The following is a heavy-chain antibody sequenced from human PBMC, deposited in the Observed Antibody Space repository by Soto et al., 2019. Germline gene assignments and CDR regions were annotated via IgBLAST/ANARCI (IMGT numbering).Heavy chain of an antibody. CDR1: GCTISSYA. Sequence: PGGSLGLSCSVSGCTISSYAMHWVRQSPGKGLEYVSSISSNGGSTYYADSVKGRFTISRDNSKNTLYLQMSSLRAEDTAVYYCVKDRYIEYWGQGTLVTVSS. CDR2: ISSNGGST. V-gene: IGHV3-64D*06. CDR3: VKDRYIEY. J-gene: IGHJ4*02.